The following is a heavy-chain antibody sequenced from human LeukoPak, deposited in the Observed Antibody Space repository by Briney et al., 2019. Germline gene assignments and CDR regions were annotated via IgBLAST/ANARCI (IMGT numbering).Heavy chain of an antibody. CDR1: ADSFSSHY. CDR2: ISYIGSA. Sequence: SETLSLTCAVSADSFSSHYWTWIRQSPGKGLEWIGYISYIGSANYNPSLKSRVTISIDTSKNQFSLKLRSVTAADTAVYYCARDLVTVTKGFDIWGQGTMVSVSS. V-gene: IGHV4-59*11. J-gene: IGHJ3*02. CDR3: ARDLVTVTKGFDI. D-gene: IGHD4-17*01.